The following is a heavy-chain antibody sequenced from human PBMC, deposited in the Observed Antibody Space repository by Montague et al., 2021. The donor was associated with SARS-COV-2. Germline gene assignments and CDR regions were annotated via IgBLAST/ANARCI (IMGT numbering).Heavy chain of an antibody. Sequence: SETLSLTCTVYGGSFSGYYWSWIRQPPGKGLEWIGYTYNSDSTXXXPSXXXRVSISVDTSKNQFSLKLSSVTAADTAVYYCARHKSFDWLLIPKVGYYCMDFWGQGTTVTVSS. V-gene: IGHV4-59*08. CDR1: GGSFSGYY. CDR2: TYNSDST. D-gene: IGHD3-9*01. CDR3: ARHKSFDWLLIPKVGYYCMDF. J-gene: IGHJ6*02.